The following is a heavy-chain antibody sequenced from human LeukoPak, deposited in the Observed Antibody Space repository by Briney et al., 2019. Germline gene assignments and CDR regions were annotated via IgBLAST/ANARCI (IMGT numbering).Heavy chain of an antibody. J-gene: IGHJ5*02. Sequence: SETLSLTCTVSGDSISSYYWSWIRQPAGKGPEWIGRMYVSGSTNYNPSLKSRVTMSVDTSKNQFSLKMTSVTAADTAFYYCARDMVRGFKAYLSWFDPWGQGILVTVST. D-gene: IGHD3-10*01. CDR3: ARDMVRGFKAYLSWFDP. CDR1: GDSISSYY. V-gene: IGHV4-4*07. CDR2: MYVSGST.